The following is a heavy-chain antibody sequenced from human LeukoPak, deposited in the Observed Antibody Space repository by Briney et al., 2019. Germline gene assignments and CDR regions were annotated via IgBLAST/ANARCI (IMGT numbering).Heavy chain of an antibody. D-gene: IGHD2-2*01. CDR1: GFTFRSYW. CDR2: IRYDGGDK. Sequence: GGSLRLSCAASGFTFRSYWMSWVRQAPGKGLEWVAKIRYDGGDKYYVDSVKGRFTISRDNARNSLYLQMNSLRAEDTAVYYCVRVGYCSSSTCRNYFDYWGQGTLVTVSS. V-gene: IGHV3-7*02. CDR3: VRVGYCSSSTCRNYFDY. J-gene: IGHJ4*02.